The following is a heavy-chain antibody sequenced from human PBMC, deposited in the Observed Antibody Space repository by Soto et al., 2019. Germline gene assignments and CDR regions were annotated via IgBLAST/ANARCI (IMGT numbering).Heavy chain of an antibody. CDR3: ARSPYYDFWSGYYSQYYYYCYGMDV. CDR1: GYTFTSYA. CDR2: INPDSGNT. D-gene: IGHD3-3*01. J-gene: IGHJ6*02. Sequence: ASVKVSCKASGYTFTSYAMHWVRQAPGQRLEWMGWINPDSGNTNYAQKFQGRVTMTRDTSISTAYMELSRLRSDDTAVYYCARSPYYDFWSGYYSQYYYYCYGMDVWGQGTTVTVSS. V-gene: IGHV1-2*02.